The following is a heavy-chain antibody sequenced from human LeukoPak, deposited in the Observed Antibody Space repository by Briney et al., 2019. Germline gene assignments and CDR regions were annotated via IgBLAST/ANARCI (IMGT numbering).Heavy chain of an antibody. J-gene: IGHJ3*02. CDR3: ASSRYPGAFDI. D-gene: IGHD1-1*01. CDR1: GGSISSYY. Sequence: SETLSLTCTVSGGSISSYYWSWIRQPPGKGLEWIGYIYYSGSTNYNPSLKSRVTISVDTSKNQFSLKLSSVTAADTAVYYCASSRYPGAFDIWGQGTTVTVSS. CDR2: IYYSGST. V-gene: IGHV4-59*01.